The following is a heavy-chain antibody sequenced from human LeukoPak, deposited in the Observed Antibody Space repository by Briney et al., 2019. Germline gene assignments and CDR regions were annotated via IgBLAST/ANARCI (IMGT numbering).Heavy chain of an antibody. D-gene: IGHD3-16*01. CDR1: GFTVSSNY. CDR3: AREVGGSAFDI. V-gene: IGHV3-53*04. Sequence: GGSLRLSCAPSGFTVSSNYMSCVRQAPGKGLEWVSIIYSGGSTYYADSVKGRFTISRHNSKNTLYLQMTSLRAEDTAVYYCAREVGGSAFDIWGQGTMVTVSS. J-gene: IGHJ3*02. CDR2: IYSGGST.